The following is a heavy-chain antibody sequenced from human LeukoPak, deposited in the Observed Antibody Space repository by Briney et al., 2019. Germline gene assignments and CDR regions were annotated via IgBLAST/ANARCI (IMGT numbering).Heavy chain of an antibody. D-gene: IGHD4-17*01. CDR1: GFVFSTYG. V-gene: IGHV3-33*01. CDR2: IWSHGNTK. Sequence: GTSLRLSCTASGFVFSTYGMHWVRQAPGKGLEWVAVIWSHGNTKKYADSVTGRFTISRDNSKNTLYLEMNTLRAEDTAVYYCARDDDYDDHNTFDMWGHGTMVTVSS. CDR3: ARDDDYDDHNTFDM. J-gene: IGHJ3*02.